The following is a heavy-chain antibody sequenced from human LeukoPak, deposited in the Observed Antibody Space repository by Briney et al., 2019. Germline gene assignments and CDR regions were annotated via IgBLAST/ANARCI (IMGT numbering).Heavy chain of an antibody. CDR1: GFTFSDYY. V-gene: IGHV3-11*04. D-gene: IGHD3-22*01. Sequence: GGSLRLSCAASGFTFSDYYTTWIRQAPGKGLEWLSYIISSGTTIYYADSVKGRFTVSRDNAKNSLYLQVNSLRAEDTAVYYCARHSSGWSFGYWGQGTLVTVSS. CDR3: ARHSSGWSFGY. J-gene: IGHJ4*02. CDR2: IISSGTTI.